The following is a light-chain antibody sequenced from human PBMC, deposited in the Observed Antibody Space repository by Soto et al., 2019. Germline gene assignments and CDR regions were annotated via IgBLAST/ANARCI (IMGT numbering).Light chain of an antibody. Sequence: DIQMTQSPSSLSASVGDRVTITCRASQSISNYLIWYQQKPGKAPKLLIYSASRLQSGVPSRFSGSGSGTDFTLTISSLQPEDFATYYCQQSYSSPPTFGQGTKLEIK. CDR2: SAS. J-gene: IGKJ2*01. CDR1: QSISNY. V-gene: IGKV1-39*01. CDR3: QQSYSSPPT.